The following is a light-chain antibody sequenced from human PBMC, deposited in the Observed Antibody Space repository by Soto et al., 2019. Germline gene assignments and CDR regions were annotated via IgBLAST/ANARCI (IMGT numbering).Light chain of an antibody. CDR3: QQYNSYSPWT. J-gene: IGKJ1*01. Sequence: DIQMTQSPSTLSASIGDRVPLTCGASQSISNWLAWLQQKPGKAPKVLIFDASNLGSGVPSRFSGSGSGTEFTLTISSLQPGDFGNYYCQQYNSYSPWTFGQGTKVDIK. CDR1: QSISNW. CDR2: DAS. V-gene: IGKV1-5*01.